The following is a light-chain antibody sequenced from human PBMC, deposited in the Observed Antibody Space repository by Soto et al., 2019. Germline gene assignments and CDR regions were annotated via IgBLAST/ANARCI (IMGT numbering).Light chain of an antibody. CDR1: SSDVGGYNY. CDR2: EVS. Sequence: QAVLTQPASVSGSPGQSITISCTGTSSDVGGYNYVSWYQQHPGKAPKLMIYEVSNRPSGVSNRFSGSKSGNTASLTISGLQAEDEADYYCSSCTSSSTLPYVFGTGTQLTVL. CDR3: SSCTSSSTLPYV. V-gene: IGLV2-14*01. J-gene: IGLJ1*01.